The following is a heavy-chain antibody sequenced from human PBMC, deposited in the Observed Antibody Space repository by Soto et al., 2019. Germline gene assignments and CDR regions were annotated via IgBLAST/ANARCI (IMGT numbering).Heavy chain of an antibody. V-gene: IGHV4-30-4*01. J-gene: IGHJ5*02. D-gene: IGHD2-21*02. CDR3: VRTARGGAVAPHWFDR. CDR1: GASIRSTDYY. Sequence: KPSETLSLTCTVSGASIRSTDYYWSWIRQAPGKGLEWIGYVYYTGSTYYDPSLMSRLTISVDTSKNQFSLKLTSVTAAETAVYYCVRTARGGAVAPHWFDRWGQGTQVTVSS. CDR2: VYYTGST.